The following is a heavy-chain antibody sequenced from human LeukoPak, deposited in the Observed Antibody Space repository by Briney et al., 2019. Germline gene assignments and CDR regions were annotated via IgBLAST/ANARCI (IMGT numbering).Heavy chain of an antibody. J-gene: IGHJ4*02. Sequence: GGSLRLSCAASGFTFSSYWMSWVRQAPGKGLEWVANIKQDGSEKYYVDSVKGRFTISRDNDKNSLFLRMTSLRAEDTAVYYCARVGGRYSPLGYWGQGTLVTVSS. CDR2: IKQDGSEK. D-gene: IGHD3-16*02. V-gene: IGHV3-7*01. CDR1: GFTFSSYW. CDR3: ARVGGRYSPLGY.